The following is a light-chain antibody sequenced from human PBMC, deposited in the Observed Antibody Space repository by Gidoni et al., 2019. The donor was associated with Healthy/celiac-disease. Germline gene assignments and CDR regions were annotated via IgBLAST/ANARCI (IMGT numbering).Light chain of an antibody. V-gene: IGLV3-1*01. CDR1: KLGDKY. Sequence: SYEVTQPPSVSVSPGQTASITCSGDKLGDKYASCYQQKPGQSPVLVIYQDTKRPSGIPERFSGSNSGNTATLTISGTQGMDESDYYCQAWDSSTAHVVFGGGTKLTVL. J-gene: IGLJ2*01. CDR2: QDT. CDR3: QAWDSSTAHVV.